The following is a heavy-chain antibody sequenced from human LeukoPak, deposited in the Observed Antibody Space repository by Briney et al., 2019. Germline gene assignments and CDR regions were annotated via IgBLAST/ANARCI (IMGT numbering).Heavy chain of an antibody. CDR1: GFTFSSYA. CDR3: AKDTPMVRGVIIKGYYYGMDV. D-gene: IGHD3-10*01. CDR2: ISGSGGST. J-gene: IGHJ6*02. V-gene: IGHV3-23*01. Sequence: TGGSLRLSCAASGFTFSSYAMSWVRRAPGKGLEWVSAISGSGGSTYYADSVKGRFTISRDNSKNTLYLQMNSLRAEDTAVYYCAKDTPMVRGVIIKGYYYGMDVWGQGTTVTVSS.